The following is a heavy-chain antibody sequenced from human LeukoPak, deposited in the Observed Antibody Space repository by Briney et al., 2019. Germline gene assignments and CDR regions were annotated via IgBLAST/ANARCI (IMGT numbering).Heavy chain of an antibody. Sequence: PSETLSLTCAVYGGSFSGYYWSWIRQPPGKGLEWIGEINHSGSTNYNPSLKSRVTISVDTSKNQFSLKLSSVTAADTAVYYCARGRATFDYWGQGTLVTVSS. CDR1: GGSFSGYY. V-gene: IGHV4-34*01. J-gene: IGHJ4*02. CDR2: INHSGST. CDR3: ARGRATFDY.